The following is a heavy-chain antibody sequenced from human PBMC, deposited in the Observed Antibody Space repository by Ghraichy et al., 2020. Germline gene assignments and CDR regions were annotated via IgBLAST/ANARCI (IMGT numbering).Heavy chain of an antibody. CDR3: ARSGKSMDSYYYYYMDV. CDR2: ISSNGGST. D-gene: IGHD1-26*01. J-gene: IGHJ6*03. V-gene: IGHV3-64*01. Sequence: LSLTCAASGFTFSSYAMHWVRQAPGKGLEYVSAISSNGGSTYYANSVKGRFTISRDNSKNTLYLQMGSLRAEDMAVYYCARSGKSMDSYYYYYMDVWGKGTTVTVSS. CDR1: GFTFSSYA.